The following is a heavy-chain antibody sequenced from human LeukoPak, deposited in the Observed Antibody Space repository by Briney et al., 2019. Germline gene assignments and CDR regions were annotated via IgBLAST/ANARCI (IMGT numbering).Heavy chain of an antibody. CDR2: IIPILGIA. J-gene: IGHJ4*02. CDR3: ARVHSSSFEYYFDY. V-gene: IGHV1-69*04. D-gene: IGHD6-13*01. CDR1: GGTFSSYA. Sequence: SVKVSCKASGGTFSSYAISWVRQAPGQGLEWMGRIIPILGIANYAQKFQGRVTITADKSTSTAYMELSSLRSEDTAVYYCARVHSSSFEYYFDYWGQGTLVTVSS.